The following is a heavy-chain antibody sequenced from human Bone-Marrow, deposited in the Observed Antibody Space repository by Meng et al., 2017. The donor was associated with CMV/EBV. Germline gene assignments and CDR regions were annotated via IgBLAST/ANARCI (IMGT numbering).Heavy chain of an antibody. D-gene: IGHD1-26*01. CDR3: PSQPDGPLVGDSKPPWYYYYYGMDV. Sequence: GVSLMISCAASGFTFSDYYMSWIRQAPGKGLEWVSYISSSGSTIYYADSVKGRFTISRDNGKNSLYLQMNSLRAEDTAVYYCPSQPDGPLVGDSKPPWYYYYYGMDVWGQATTVTVSS. V-gene: IGHV3-11*01. CDR2: ISSSGSTI. J-gene: IGHJ6*02. CDR1: GFTFSDYY.